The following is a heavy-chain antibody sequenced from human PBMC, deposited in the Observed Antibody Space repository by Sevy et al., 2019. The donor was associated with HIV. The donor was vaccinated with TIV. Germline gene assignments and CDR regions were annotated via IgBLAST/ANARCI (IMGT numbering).Heavy chain of an antibody. CDR1: GFTFSTYG. CDR2: LSYDGREK. J-gene: IGHJ4*02. CDR3: AKVGPHCSGGTCYHPLFDY. Sequence: GGSLRLSCATSGFTFSTYGMHWVRQAPGKGLEWVAVLSYDGREKYYGNSVKGRFTISRDNSKNTLYLQMNSRRDEDTAVYYCAKVGPHCSGGTCYHPLFDYCGQGTLVTVSS. D-gene: IGHD2-15*01. V-gene: IGHV3-30*18.